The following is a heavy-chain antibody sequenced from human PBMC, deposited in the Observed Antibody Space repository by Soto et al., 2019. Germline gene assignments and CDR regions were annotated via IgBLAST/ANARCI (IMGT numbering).Heavy chain of an antibody. D-gene: IGHD4-17*01. CDR2: INAGNGNT. CDR1: GYTFTSYA. V-gene: IGHV1-3*01. CDR3: AREHDYGDYPHWYFDL. Sequence: QVQLVQSGAAVKKPGASVKVSCKASGYTFTSYAMHWVRPSPGQRLEWRGWINAGNGNTKYSQKFQGRVTITRDTHASTAYMELSSLRSEDTALYYCAREHDYGDYPHWYFDLWGRGTLVPVSS. J-gene: IGHJ2*01.